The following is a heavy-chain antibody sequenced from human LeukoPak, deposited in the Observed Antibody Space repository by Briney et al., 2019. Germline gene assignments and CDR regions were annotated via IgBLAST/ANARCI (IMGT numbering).Heavy chain of an antibody. CDR2: ISYDGSNK. CDR3: AKDRPGSHFTFDY. V-gene: IGHV3-30-3*01. Sequence: QTGGSLRLSCAASGFTFSSYAMHWVRQAPGKGLEWVAVISYDGSNKYYADSVKGRFTISRDNSKNTLYLQMNSLRAEDTAVYYCAKDRPGSHFTFDYWGQGTLVTVSS. J-gene: IGHJ4*02. D-gene: IGHD1-26*01. CDR1: GFTFSSYA.